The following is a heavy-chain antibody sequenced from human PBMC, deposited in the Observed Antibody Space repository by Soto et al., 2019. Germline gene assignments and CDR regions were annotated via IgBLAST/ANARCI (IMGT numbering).Heavy chain of an antibody. Sequence: SETLSLTCTVSGGSISSGDYYWSWIRQPPGKGLEWIGYIYYSGSTYYNPSLKSRVTISVDTSKNQFSLKLSSVTAADTAVYYCARGGSWYTLAGVFVYWGQGTLVTVSS. CDR2: IYYSGST. CDR3: ARGGSWYTLAGVFVY. CDR1: GGSISSGDYY. V-gene: IGHV4-30-4*01. D-gene: IGHD6-13*01. J-gene: IGHJ4*02.